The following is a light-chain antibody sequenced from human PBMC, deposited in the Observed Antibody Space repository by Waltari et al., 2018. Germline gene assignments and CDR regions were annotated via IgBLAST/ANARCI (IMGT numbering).Light chain of an antibody. CDR1: ESVTNDY. J-gene: IGKJ1*01. Sequence: EVVLTQSSGPLSLSPGERAHLSCRASESVTNDYLAWYQQKPGQAPSLLIYDASIRATGIPDRCSGSGSGTDFTLTITRLEPEDFAVYHCQQYGSLPWTFGQGTKV. CDR2: DAS. CDR3: QQYGSLPWT. V-gene: IGKV3-20*01.